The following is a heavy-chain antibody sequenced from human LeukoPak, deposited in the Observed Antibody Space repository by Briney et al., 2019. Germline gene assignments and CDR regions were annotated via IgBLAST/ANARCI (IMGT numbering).Heavy chain of an antibody. CDR2: INTNTGIP. D-gene: IGHD3-10*01. V-gene: IGHV7-4-1*02. CDR1: GYTFTSHA. Sequence: ASVKVSCKASGYTFTSHAMNWVRQAPGQGLEWMGWINTNTGIPKYAQDFTGRFVFSLDTSVSTAYLQISTLQAEDTAVYYCATCYGSGSYYPFDYWGQGTLVTVSS. CDR3: ATCYGSGSYYPFDY. J-gene: IGHJ4*02.